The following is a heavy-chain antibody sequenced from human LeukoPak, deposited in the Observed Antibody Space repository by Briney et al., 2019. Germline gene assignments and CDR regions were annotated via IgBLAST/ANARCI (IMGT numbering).Heavy chain of an antibody. CDR2: ISYDGSNK. J-gene: IGHJ4*02. V-gene: IGHV3-30*03. Sequence: PGGSLRLSCAASGFTFSNYGMHWVRQAPGKGLEWVAVISYDGSNKYYADSVKGRFTISRDNSKNTLYLQMNSLRAEDMAVYYCARSVSSRFTSPRRPYYFDSWGQGTLVTVSS. D-gene: IGHD2-2*01. CDR3: ARSVSSRFTSPRRPYYFDS. CDR1: GFTFSNYG.